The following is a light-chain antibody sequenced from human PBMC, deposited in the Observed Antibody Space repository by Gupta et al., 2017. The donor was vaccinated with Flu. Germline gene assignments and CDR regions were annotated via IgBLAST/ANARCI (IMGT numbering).Light chain of an antibody. CDR1: QIIRINY. J-gene: IGKJ4*01. Sequence: EIVLTQSPGTLSLSPGERATVSCRARQIIRINYLAWYQQKPGQAPRLLIHGASSRATGIPDRFSGSGSGTDFTLIINRLEPEDFAVYYCQQYGAVPLTFGGGTKVEIK. CDR2: GAS. CDR3: QQYGAVPLT. V-gene: IGKV3-20*01.